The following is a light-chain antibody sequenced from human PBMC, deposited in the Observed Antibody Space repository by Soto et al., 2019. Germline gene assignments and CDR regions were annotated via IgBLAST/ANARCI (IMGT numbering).Light chain of an antibody. Sequence: DIVLTQSPGTLSLSPGESATLSCRASRSLARNYLAWYQQKPGQAPRLLFYGASTRATGVPDRCSGSGSGTDFVLTISRREPEDFSIYYCQQYGSSILYTFGQGTKLEI. CDR1: RSLARNY. CDR3: QQYGSSILYT. J-gene: IGKJ2*01. V-gene: IGKV3-20*01. CDR2: GAS.